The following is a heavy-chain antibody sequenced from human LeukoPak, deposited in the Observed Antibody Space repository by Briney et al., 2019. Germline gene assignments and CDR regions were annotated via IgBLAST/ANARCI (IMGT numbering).Heavy chain of an antibody. CDR2: ISGNAGST. V-gene: IGHV3-23*01. J-gene: IGHJ4*02. CDR1: GFTFSSYA. CDR3: AKDIAQGYTYGSIEQDY. Sequence: GGSLRLSCAASGFTFSSYAMSWVRQAPGKGLEWVSAISGNAGSTDYADSVKGRFTISRDNSKNTLSLQMNGLRAEDTAVYYCAKDIAQGYTYGSIEQDYWGQGTLVTVSS. D-gene: IGHD5-18*01.